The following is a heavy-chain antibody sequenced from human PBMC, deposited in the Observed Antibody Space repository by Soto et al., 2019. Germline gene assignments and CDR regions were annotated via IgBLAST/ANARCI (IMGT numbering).Heavy chain of an antibody. CDR2: MYPGDSDT. V-gene: IGHV5-51*01. CDR3: ARCCGIYDNY. D-gene: IGHD3-3*01. Sequence: GQSLKISSKASGYRFATFWILWVRQMTRKGLEWMGSMYPGDSDTRYSPSSQGQVTISPDRSIHTASLQGGSLKASDTHIYYFARCCGIYDNYGRQG. J-gene: IGHJ4*02. CDR1: GYRFATFW.